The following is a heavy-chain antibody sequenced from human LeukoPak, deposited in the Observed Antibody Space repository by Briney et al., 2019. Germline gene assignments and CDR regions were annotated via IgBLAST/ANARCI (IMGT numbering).Heavy chain of an antibody. J-gene: IGHJ4*02. Sequence: SGTLSLTCAVSGGSISSSNWWSWVRQPPGKGLEWIGEIYHSGSTNYNPSLKSRVTISVDKSKNQFSLKLSSVTAADTAVYYCARAATLRYYYDSSGYYYFDYWGQGTLVTVSS. CDR1: GGSISSSNW. D-gene: IGHD3-22*01. CDR2: IYHSGST. CDR3: ARAATLRYYYDSSGYYYFDY. V-gene: IGHV4-4*02.